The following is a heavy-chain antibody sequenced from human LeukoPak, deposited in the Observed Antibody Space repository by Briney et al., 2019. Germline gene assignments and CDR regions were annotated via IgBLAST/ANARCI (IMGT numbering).Heavy chain of an antibody. D-gene: IGHD6-19*01. Sequence: SQTLSLTCTAAGGSISTYYWSWVRQPPGKVLEWVGYIYYSGSFNYNPSLKSRVPISVDPSKNQFSLKLRSATAADTAVYYCARGDKSGAAVGPLDYWGQGTLVTVSS. J-gene: IGHJ4*02. CDR2: IYYSGSF. CDR1: GGSISTYY. V-gene: IGHV4-59*08. CDR3: ARGDKSGAAVGPLDY.